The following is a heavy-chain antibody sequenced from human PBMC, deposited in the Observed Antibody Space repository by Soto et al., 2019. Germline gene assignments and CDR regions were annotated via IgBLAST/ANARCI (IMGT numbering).Heavy chain of an antibody. J-gene: IGHJ6*03. D-gene: IGHD6-25*01. CDR3: AKGPDSASAYYYMDV. CDR2: LSYAGDT. CDR1: GFTLSTYD. Sequence: LRLSCAASGFTLSTYDMHWVRQATGKGLEWVAGLSYAGDTYYPGSVKGRFTVSRESAKNSLYLQMNSLTAGDTAVYYCAKGPDSASAYYYMDVWSKGTTVTVSS. V-gene: IGHV3-13*01.